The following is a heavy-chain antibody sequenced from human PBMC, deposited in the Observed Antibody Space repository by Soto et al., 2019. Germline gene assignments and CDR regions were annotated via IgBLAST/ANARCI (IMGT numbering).Heavy chain of an antibody. V-gene: IGHV3-64*01. Sequence: GGSLRLSCAASGFTFSSYAMHWVRQAPGKGLEYVSAISSNGGSTYYANSVKGRFTISRDNSKNTLYLQMGSLRAEDMAVYYCARVSYCSGGSCYSYFDYWGQGTLVTVSS. CDR3: ARVSYCSGGSCYSYFDY. CDR2: ISSNGGST. D-gene: IGHD2-15*01. J-gene: IGHJ4*02. CDR1: GFTFSSYA.